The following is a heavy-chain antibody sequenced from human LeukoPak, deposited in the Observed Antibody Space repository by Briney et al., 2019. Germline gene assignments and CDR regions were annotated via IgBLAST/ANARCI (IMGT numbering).Heavy chain of an antibody. CDR2: IYHSGST. V-gene: IGHV4-30-2*01. Sequence: SQTLSLTCTVSGGSISSGGYYWSWIRQPPGKGLEWIGYIYHSGSTYYNPSLKSRVTISVDTSKNQFSLKLSSVTAADTAVYYCARRRQHFWSGYHFDYWGQGTLVTVSS. D-gene: IGHD3-3*02. CDR3: ARRRQHFWSGYHFDY. CDR1: GGSISSGGYY. J-gene: IGHJ4*02.